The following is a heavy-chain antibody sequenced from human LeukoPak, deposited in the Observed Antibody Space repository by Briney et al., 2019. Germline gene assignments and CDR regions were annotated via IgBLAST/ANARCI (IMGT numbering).Heavy chain of an antibody. V-gene: IGHV3-48*01. CDR2: ISTSSSTM. CDR3: AREGYYYDSSGYYYYVDV. CDR1: GFTFSSYG. D-gene: IGHD3-22*01. J-gene: IGHJ6*03. Sequence: GGSLRLSCAASGFTFSSYGMNWVRQAPGKGLECVSYISTSSSTMYYADSVKGRFTISRDNAKNSLYLQMNSLRAEDTAVYYCAREGYYYDSSGYYYYVDVWGKGTTVTVSS.